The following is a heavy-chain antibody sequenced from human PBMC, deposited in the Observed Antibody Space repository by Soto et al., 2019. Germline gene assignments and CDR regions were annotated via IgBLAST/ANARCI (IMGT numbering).Heavy chain of an antibody. CDR3: AKDATVSRTYADY. J-gene: IGHJ4*02. D-gene: IGHD4-17*01. Sequence: PSETLSLTCTVSGGSISSGDYYWSWIRQPPGKGLEWIGYIYYSGSTYYNPSLKSRVTISVDTSKNQFSLKLSSVTAADTAVYYCAKDATVSRTYADYWGQGTLVTVSS. V-gene: IGHV4-30-4*01. CDR2: IYYSGST. CDR1: GGSISSGDYY.